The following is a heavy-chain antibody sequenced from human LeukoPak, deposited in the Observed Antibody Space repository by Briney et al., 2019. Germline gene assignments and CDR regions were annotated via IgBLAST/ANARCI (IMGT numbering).Heavy chain of an antibody. CDR1: GYTLSELS. Sequence: ASVKVSCKVSGYTLSELSMHWVRQAPGEGLEWMGGFDPADGETIYAQKFQGRVSMTEDTSTDPAYMELSSLRSEDTAVYYCANLLLEIAVGSGVHGRDVWGQGTTVTVSS. D-gene: IGHD2-2*01. CDR2: FDPADGET. V-gene: IGHV1-24*01. CDR3: ANLLLEIAVGSGVHGRDV. J-gene: IGHJ6*02.